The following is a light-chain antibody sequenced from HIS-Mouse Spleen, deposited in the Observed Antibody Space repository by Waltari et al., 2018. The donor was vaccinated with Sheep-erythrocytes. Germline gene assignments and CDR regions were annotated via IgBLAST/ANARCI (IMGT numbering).Light chain of an antibody. V-gene: IGKV1-5*03. CDR2: KAS. CDR3: KQYNSSLT. CDR1: QSISSW. J-gene: IGKJ3*01. Sequence: DIQMTQSPSTLSASVGDRVTITCRASQSISSWLAWYQQKPGKAPTLLFYKASSLESGFPSRFSGSGSGTEFTLTISSLQPDDFATYYCKQYNSSLTFGPGTKVDIK.